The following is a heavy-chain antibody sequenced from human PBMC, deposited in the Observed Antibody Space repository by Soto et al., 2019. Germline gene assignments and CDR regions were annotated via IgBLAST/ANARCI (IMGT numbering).Heavy chain of an antibody. D-gene: IGHD6-19*01. J-gene: IGHJ6*02. Sequence: QVQLVQSGAEVKKPGSSVKVSCKASGGTFSSYAISWVRQAPGQGLEWMGGIIPIFGTANYAQKSQGRVTITADESTSTAYMELRSLRSEDTAVYYCARDQNRYSSGWYSLLYYYYGMDVWGQGTTVTVSS. V-gene: IGHV1-69*01. CDR1: GGTFSSYA. CDR3: ARDQNRYSSGWYSLLYYYYGMDV. CDR2: IIPIFGTA.